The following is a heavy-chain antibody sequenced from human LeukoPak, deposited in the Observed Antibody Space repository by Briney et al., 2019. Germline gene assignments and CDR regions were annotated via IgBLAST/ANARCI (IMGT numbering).Heavy chain of an antibody. V-gene: IGHV3-43*02. J-gene: IGHJ3*02. D-gene: IGHD3-22*01. CDR2: ISGDGGST. CDR1: GFTFDDYA. Sequence: AGGSLSLSCAASGFTFDDYAMHWVRQAPGKGLEWVSLISGDGGSTYYADSVKGRFTISRDNSKNSLYLQMNSLRTEDNALYYCAKDGTPEGYYDSSGYYGAFDIWGQGTMVTVSS. CDR3: AKDGTPEGYYDSSGYYGAFDI.